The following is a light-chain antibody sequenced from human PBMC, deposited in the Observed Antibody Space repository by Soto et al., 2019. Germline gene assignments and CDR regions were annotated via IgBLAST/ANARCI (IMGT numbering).Light chain of an antibody. V-gene: IGKV3-11*01. Sequence: PGERATLSCRASQSVRSYLGWYQQKPGQPPRLLIYDASKRATGIPARFSGSGSGTDFTLTISSLEPEDFAVYYCQQRNIWPRSFGQGTKLEI. CDR3: QQRNIWPRS. CDR1: QSVRSY. J-gene: IGKJ2*01. CDR2: DAS.